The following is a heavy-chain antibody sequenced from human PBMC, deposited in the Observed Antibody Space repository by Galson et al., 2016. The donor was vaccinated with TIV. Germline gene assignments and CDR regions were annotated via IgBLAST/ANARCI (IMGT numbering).Heavy chain of an antibody. CDR2: ISSDGSST. CDR3: TRDEPSYNSVLDV. V-gene: IGHV3-74*01. J-gene: IGHJ6*02. CDR1: GFTFSRYY. D-gene: IGHD1-20*01. Sequence: SLRLSCAASGFTFSRYYMHWVRQAPGKGLVWVSRISSDGSSTLYADSVKGRFTISRDNAKNTLYLQMSSLRAEDTALYYCTRDEPSYNSVLDVWGQGTTVTVSS.